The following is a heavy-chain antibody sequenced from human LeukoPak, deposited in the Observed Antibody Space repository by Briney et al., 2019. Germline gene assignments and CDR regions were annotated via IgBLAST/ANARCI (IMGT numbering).Heavy chain of an antibody. J-gene: IGHJ3*02. CDR3: ARRTIRTYYYGSGSPTYAFDI. Sequence: SETLSLTCTVSGASISSSSYFWGWIRQPPGKGLEWIGSVYYSGSTYYNPSLKSRVTISVDTSKNQFSLKLSSVTAADTAVYYCARRTIRTYYYGSGSPTYAFDIWGQGTMVTVSS. CDR1: GASISSSSYF. CDR2: VYYSGST. D-gene: IGHD3-10*01. V-gene: IGHV4-39*01.